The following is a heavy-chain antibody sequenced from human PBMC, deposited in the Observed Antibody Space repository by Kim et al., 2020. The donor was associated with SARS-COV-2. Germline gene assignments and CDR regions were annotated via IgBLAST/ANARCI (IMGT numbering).Heavy chain of an antibody. CDR3: ARDADGTGSSWYYYYGMDV. CDR1: GFTFSSYS. CDR2: ISSSSSYI. V-gene: IGHV3-21*01. Sequence: GGSLRLSCAASGFTFSSYSMNWVRQAPGKGLEWVSSISSSSSYIYYADSVKGRFTISRDNAKNSLYLQMNSLRAEDTAVYYCARDADGTGSSWYYYYGMDVWGQGTTVTVSS. J-gene: IGHJ6*02. D-gene: IGHD6-13*01.